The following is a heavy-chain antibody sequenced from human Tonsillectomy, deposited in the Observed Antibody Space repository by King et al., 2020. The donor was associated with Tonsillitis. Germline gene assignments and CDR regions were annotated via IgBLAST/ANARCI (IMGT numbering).Heavy chain of an antibody. D-gene: IGHD6-13*01. Sequence: QLVQSGGGLVKPGGSLRLSCAASGFTFSSYSMNWVRQAPGKGLEWVSSISSSSSYIYYADSVKGRFTISRDNAKNSLYLQMNSLRAEDTAVYYCARGDPKADIAAAGVPDYWGQGTLVTVSS. CDR1: GFTFSSYS. V-gene: IGHV3-21*01. J-gene: IGHJ4*02. CDR2: ISSSSSYI. CDR3: ARGDPKADIAAAGVPDY.